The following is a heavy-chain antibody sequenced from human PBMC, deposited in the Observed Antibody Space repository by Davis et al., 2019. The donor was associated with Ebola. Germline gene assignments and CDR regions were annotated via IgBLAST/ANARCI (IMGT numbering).Heavy chain of an antibody. Sequence: PSETLSLTCTVSGGSISSGDYYWSWIRQPPGEGLEWIGYIYNSGYTYYNPSLKSRVTISVDKSKNQFSVNLRSVTAADTAVYFCARGGSREWYFDLWGRGTLVTVSS. CDR1: GGSISSGDYY. CDR3: ARGGSREWYFDL. J-gene: IGHJ2*01. D-gene: IGHD2-15*01. CDR2: IYNSGYT. V-gene: IGHV4-30-4*08.